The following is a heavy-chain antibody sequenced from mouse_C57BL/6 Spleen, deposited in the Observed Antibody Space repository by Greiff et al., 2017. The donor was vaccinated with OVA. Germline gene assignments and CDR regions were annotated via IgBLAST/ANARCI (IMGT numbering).Heavy chain of an antibody. CDR1: GYTFTSYW. V-gene: IGHV1-61*01. Sequence: QVQLQQPGAELVRPGSSVKLSCKASGYTFTSYWMDWVKQRPGQGLEWIGNIYPSDSETYYNQKFKDKATLTVDKSSSTAYMQLSSLTSEDSAVYYCAREGLRRKGFDYWGQGTTLTVSS. CDR3: AREGLRRKGFDY. D-gene: IGHD2-4*01. J-gene: IGHJ2*01. CDR2: IYPSDSET.